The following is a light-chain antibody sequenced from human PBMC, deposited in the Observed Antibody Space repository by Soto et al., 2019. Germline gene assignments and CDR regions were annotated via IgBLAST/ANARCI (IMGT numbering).Light chain of an antibody. CDR3: LQDYNYPRT. CDR2: AVS. J-gene: IGKJ1*01. Sequence: IQMTQSPSSLSASVGDRVTITCRASQGIRNDLGWYQQKPGEAPKLLIYAVSHLQSGVPSRFSGSGSGPDFTLTISSLQPEDFATYYCLQDYNYPRTFGQGTKVEIK. CDR1: QGIRND. V-gene: IGKV1-6*01.